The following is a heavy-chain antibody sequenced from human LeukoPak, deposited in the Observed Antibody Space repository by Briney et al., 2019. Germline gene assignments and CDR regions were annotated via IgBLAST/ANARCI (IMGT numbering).Heavy chain of an antibody. D-gene: IGHD5-12*01. CDR3: AAGAYSGYDSVFDY. J-gene: IGHJ4*02. CDR2: ISGSGGST. CDR1: GFTFSSYA. Sequence: GGSLRLSCAASGFTFSSYAMSWVRQAPGKGPKSHSPISGSGGSTYYADSVKGRFTISRDNSKNTLYLQMNSLRAEDTAVYYCAAGAYSGYDSVFDYWGQGTLVTVSS. V-gene: IGHV3-23*01.